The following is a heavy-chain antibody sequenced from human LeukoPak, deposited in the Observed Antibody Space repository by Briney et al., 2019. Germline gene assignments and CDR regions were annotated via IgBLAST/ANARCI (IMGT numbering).Heavy chain of an antibody. J-gene: IGHJ3*02. D-gene: IGHD2-2*01. CDR3: ARGTPYCSSTSCPYDAFDI. Sequence: GSSVNVSCKASGGTFSSYAISWVRQAPGQGLEWMGGIIPIFGTANYAQKFQGRVTITADESTSTAYMELSSLRSEDTAVYYCARGTPYCSSTSCPYDAFDIWGQGTMVTVSS. CDR2: IIPIFGTA. V-gene: IGHV1-69*01. CDR1: GGTFSSYA.